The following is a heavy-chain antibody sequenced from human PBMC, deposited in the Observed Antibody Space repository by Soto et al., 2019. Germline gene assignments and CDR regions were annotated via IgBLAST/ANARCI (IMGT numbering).Heavy chain of an antibody. CDR1: GFTFGSYA. J-gene: IGHJ6*02. V-gene: IGHV3-23*01. D-gene: IGHD5-12*01. Sequence: GGSLRLSCAASGFTFGSYAVSWVRQAPGKGLEWVSAISGSGGSTYYADSVKGRFTISRDNSKNTLYLQMNSLRAEDTAVYYCAKDPTVATIIGYYYYSGLDVWGQGTTVTVSS. CDR2: ISGSGGST. CDR3: AKDPTVATIIGYYYYSGLDV.